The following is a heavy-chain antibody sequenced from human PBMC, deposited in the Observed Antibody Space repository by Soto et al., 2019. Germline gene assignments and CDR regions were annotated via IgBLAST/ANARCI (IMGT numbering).Heavy chain of an antibody. CDR2: INTSGST. V-gene: IGHV4-34*01. Sequence: PSETLSLTCAVDGGSFSGYCWRWIRQPPGKGLEWIGEINTSGSTNYNPSLKRRVTRPVDTSKKQFSLKLSSVTAADPPVYYCARGPVLWLGGYYYYGMDVWGQGTTVTVSS. J-gene: IGHJ6*02. CDR1: GGSFSGYC. CDR3: ARGPVLWLGGYYYYGMDV. D-gene: IGHD3-9*01.